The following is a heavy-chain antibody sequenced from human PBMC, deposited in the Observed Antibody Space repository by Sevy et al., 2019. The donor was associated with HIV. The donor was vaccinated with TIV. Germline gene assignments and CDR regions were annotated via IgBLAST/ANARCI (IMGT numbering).Heavy chain of an antibody. CDR1: GYTFTSYG. V-gene: IGHV1-18*04. D-gene: IGHD3-10*01. CDR2: ISAYNGNT. Sequence: TSVKVSCKASGYTFTSYGISWMRQAPGQGLEWMGWISAYNGNTNYAQKLQGRVTMTTDTSTSTAYMELRSLRSDDTAVYYCARATYYYGSGSYNSSDYWGQGTLFTVSS. CDR3: ARATYYYGSGSYNSSDY. J-gene: IGHJ4*02.